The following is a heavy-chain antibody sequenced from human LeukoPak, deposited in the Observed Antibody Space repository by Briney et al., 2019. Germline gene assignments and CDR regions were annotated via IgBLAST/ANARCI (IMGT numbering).Heavy chain of an antibody. J-gene: IGHJ4*02. D-gene: IGHD3-22*01. CDR1: GFTFSSYA. CDR2: IYYSWST. V-gene: IGHV4-39*01. CDR3: ARHDYYDSSGYLVPFDY. Sequence: GSLRLSCAASGFTFSSYAMSWVRQAPGKGLEWIGSIYYSWSTYYNPSLKSRVTISVNTSKKQFSLKLNSVTAADTAVYYCARHDYYDSSGYLVPFDYWGQGTPVTVSS.